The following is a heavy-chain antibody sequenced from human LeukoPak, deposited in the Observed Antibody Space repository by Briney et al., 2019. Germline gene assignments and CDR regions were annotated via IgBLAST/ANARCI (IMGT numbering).Heavy chain of an antibody. CDR3: VKDQHCSTISCATRTGFDP. CDR2: ISSTGGST. J-gene: IGHJ5*02. V-gene: IGHV3-64D*06. D-gene: IGHD2-2*01. Sequence: PGGSLELSCSASGFPFSNYAMHWVRPAPGKGLEFVSGISSTGGSTNYPDSVKDRFSISRDNSKNTLYLQMTSLRADDTAVYYCVKDQHCSTISCATRTGFDPWGQGTSVTVSS. CDR1: GFPFSNYA.